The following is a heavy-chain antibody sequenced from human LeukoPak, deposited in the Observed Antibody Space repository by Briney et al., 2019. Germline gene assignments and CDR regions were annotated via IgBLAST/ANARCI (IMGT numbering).Heavy chain of an antibody. D-gene: IGHD2-21*02. J-gene: IGHJ3*02. CDR2: IIPIFGTA. CDR3: ARESSQGGLLI. CDR1: GGTFSSYA. Sequence: ASVKVSCKASGGTFSSYAISWVRQAPGQGLEWMGGIIPIFGTANYAQKLQGRVTSTADESTSTAYMELSSLRSEDTAVYYCARESSQGGLLIWGQGTMVTVSS. V-gene: IGHV1-69*13.